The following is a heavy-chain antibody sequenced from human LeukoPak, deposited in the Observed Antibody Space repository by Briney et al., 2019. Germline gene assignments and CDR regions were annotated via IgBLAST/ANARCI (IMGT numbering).Heavy chain of an antibody. J-gene: IGHJ3*01. CDR1: GFTFSDRY. CDR2: ISTSDRRV. CDR3: ARDRAVGASDSYDL. Sequence: PGGSLRLSCTGSGFTFSDRYMAWIRQRPGKGLEWLSYISTSDRRVYLADSVKGRFTVSRDDARKSLFLQMNSLSPDDTAVYYCARDRAVGASDSYDLWGPGTMVIVSS. V-gene: IGHV3-11*04. D-gene: IGHD4-23*01.